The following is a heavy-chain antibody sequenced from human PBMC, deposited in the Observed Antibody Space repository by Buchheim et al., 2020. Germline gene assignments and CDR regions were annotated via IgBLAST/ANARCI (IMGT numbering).Heavy chain of an antibody. D-gene: IGHD1-20*01. V-gene: IGHV3-74*01. J-gene: IGHJ5*02. CDR2: INSDGSST. Sequence: EVQLVESGGGLVQPGGSLRPSCAASGFTFSSYWMHWVRQAPGKGLVWLSRINSDGSSTIHADSVKGRFTISTVNAKNTLYLQMNSLRAEDTAVYYCARDLGPLVTGFNWFDPWGQGTL. CDR3: ARDLGPLVTGFNWFDP. CDR1: GFTFSSYW.